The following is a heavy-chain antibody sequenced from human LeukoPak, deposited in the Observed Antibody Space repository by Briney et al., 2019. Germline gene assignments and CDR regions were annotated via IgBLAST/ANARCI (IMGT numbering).Heavy chain of an antibody. CDR3: ARGLVGALY. D-gene: IGHD1-26*01. Sequence: GGSLRLSCAASGFTFSSYAMHWVRQAPGKGLEWVAVISYDGSNKYYADSVKGRFTISRDNSKNTLYLQMNSLRAEDTAVYYCARGLVGALYWGQGTLVTVSS. CDR1: GFTFSSYA. CDR2: ISYDGSNK. V-gene: IGHV3-30*04. J-gene: IGHJ4*02.